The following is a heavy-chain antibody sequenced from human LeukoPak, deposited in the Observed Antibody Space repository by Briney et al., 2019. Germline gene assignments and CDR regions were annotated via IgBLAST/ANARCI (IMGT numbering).Heavy chain of an antibody. CDR3: ARYYDYVWGSYRSTSLGY. CDR2: IYYSGST. V-gene: IGHV4-39*01. D-gene: IGHD3-16*02. Sequence: SETLPLTFTVSGGSISSSSYYWGWIRQPPGKGLEWIGSIYYSGSTYYNPSLKSRVTISVDTSKNQFSLKLSSVTAADTAVYYCARYYDYVWGSYRSTSLGYWGQGTLVTVSS. CDR1: GGSISSSSYY. J-gene: IGHJ4*02.